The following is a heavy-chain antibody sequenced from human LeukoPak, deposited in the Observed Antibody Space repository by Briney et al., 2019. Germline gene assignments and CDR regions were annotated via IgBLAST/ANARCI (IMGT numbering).Heavy chain of an antibody. Sequence: GASVKVSCKASGYTFTSYDINWVRQATGQGLEWMGWMNPNSGNTGYAQKFQGRVTMTRDTSISTAYMELSRLRSDDTAVYYCARWINYDFWSGYSFDYWGQGTLVTVSS. D-gene: IGHD3-3*01. CDR1: GYTFTSYD. CDR2: MNPNSGNT. J-gene: IGHJ4*02. V-gene: IGHV1-8*01. CDR3: ARWINYDFWSGYSFDY.